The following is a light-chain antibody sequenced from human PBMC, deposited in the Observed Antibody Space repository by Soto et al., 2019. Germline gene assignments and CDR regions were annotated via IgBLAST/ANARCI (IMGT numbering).Light chain of an antibody. CDR2: GAS. J-gene: IGKJ1*01. CDR3: QQYKGWPRT. CDR1: QSVGRN. Sequence: EIVMTQSPATLSVSPGERATLSCRASQSVGRNLVWFQQKPGQPPRLLIYGASARATGIPDRFSGSGFGTDFTLTISSLQSEDSAVYYCQQYKGWPRTFGQGTTVETK. V-gene: IGKV3-15*01.